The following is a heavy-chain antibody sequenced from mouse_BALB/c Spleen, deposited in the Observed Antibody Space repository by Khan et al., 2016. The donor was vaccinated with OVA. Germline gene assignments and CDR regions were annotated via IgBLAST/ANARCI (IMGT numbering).Heavy chain of an antibody. CDR2: IGPGSGST. V-gene: IGHV1S41*01. J-gene: IGHJ4*01. Sequence: DLVKPGAAVQLSCKASGYTFTSYWINWIKQRPGQGLEWIGRIGPGSGSTSYNEMFKGKATLTVDTSSSTAYIQLSSLSSEDSAVYFSARSNYYGSGLYAMDYWGQGTSGPVSS. D-gene: IGHD1-1*01. CDR1: GYTFTSYW. CDR3: ARSNYYGSGLYAMDY.